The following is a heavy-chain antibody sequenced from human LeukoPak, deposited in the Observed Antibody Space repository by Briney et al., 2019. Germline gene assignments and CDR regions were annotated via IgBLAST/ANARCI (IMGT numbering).Heavy chain of an antibody. CDR1: GFTFSSYS. D-gene: IGHD3-3*01. CDR3: AGSILWSGICQY. V-gene: IGHV3-48*01. Sequence: GGSLRLSCAASGFTFSSYSMSWVRQAPGKGLQWVSYISSNIITTYYADSVRGLFIVSRDNAKNSLYLQINSLRAEDTAVYYCAGSILWSGICQYWGQGTLVTVSS. CDR2: ISSNIITT. J-gene: IGHJ1*01.